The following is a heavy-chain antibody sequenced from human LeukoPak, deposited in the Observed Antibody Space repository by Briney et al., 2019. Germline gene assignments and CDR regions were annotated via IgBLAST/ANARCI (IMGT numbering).Heavy chain of an antibody. CDR2: IRRDGSDK. Sequence: PGGSLRLSCAASGFPFSSYWLSWVRQAPGKGLEWVASIRRDGSDKSYVDSVKGRFTVSRDNGGNSLYLQMTSLRVDDTGVYFCARDSGYGYGPFDSWDQGTLVTVSS. CDR1: GFPFSSYW. CDR3: ARDSGYGYGPFDS. J-gene: IGHJ4*02. D-gene: IGHD5-18*01. V-gene: IGHV3-7*01.